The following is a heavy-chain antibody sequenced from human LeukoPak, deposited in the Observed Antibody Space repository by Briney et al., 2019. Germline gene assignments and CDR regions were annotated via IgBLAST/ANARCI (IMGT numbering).Heavy chain of an antibody. CDR1: GYSISSGYY. D-gene: IGHD3-22*01. CDR3: ARGGDGITMIVVALKWGYFDY. Sequence: SETLSLTCTVSGYSISSGYYWGWIRQPPGQGLEWIGSIYHSGSTYYNPSLKSRVAISVDTSKNQFSLKLSSVTAADTAVYYCARGGDGITMIVVALKWGYFDYWGQGTLVTVSS. V-gene: IGHV4-38-2*02. J-gene: IGHJ4*02. CDR2: IYHSGST.